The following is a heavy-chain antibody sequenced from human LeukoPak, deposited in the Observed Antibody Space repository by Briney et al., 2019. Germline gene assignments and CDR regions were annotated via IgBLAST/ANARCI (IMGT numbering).Heavy chain of an antibody. D-gene: IGHD6-13*01. J-gene: IGHJ5*02. V-gene: IGHV1-18*01. Sequence: GASVKVSCKASGYTFTSYGISLVRQASGQGLEWMGWISAYNGNTNYAQKLQGRVTMTTDTSTSTAYMELRSLRSDDTAVYYCARVDSDIAAAGTGPYNWFDPWGQGTLVTVSS. CDR3: ARVDSDIAAAGTGPYNWFDP. CDR2: ISAYNGNT. CDR1: GYTFTSYG.